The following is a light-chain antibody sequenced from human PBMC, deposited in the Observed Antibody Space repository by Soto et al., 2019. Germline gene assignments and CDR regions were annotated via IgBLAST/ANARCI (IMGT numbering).Light chain of an antibody. CDR3: QQSYSTPRT. CDR2: AAS. Sequence: DIQLTQSPSSLSASVGDRVTITCRASQYISTYLSWYQQKPGKAPNLLIYAASSFHSGVPSRFSGSGSGTDFTLTVSSLQPEDFATYYCQQSYSTPRTFSQGTKVDIK. CDR1: QYISTY. J-gene: IGKJ1*01. V-gene: IGKV1-39*01.